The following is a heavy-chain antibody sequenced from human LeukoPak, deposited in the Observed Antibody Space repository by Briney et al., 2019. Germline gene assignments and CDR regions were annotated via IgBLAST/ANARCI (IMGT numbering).Heavy chain of an antibody. J-gene: IGHJ4*02. CDR1: GGSISSGDYY. CDR3: ARGSGYHRY. CDR2: IYHSGST. D-gene: IGHD5-12*01. V-gene: IGHV4-39*07. Sequence: PSETLSLTCTVSGGSISSGDYYWSWIRQPPGKGLEWIGEIYHSGSTNYNPSLKSRVTISVDKAKNQFSLKLSSVTAADTAVYYCARGSGYHRYWGQGTLVTVSS.